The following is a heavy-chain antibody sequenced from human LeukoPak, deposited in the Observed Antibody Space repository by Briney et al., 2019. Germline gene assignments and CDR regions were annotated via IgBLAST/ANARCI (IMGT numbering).Heavy chain of an antibody. J-gene: IGHJ4*02. CDR3: ARALYHYDFWSGYYTHGHFDY. Sequence: KPSETLSLTCAVYGGSFSGYYWSWIRQPPGKGLEWIGEINHSGSTNYNPSLKSRVTISVDTSKNQFSLKLSSVTAADTAVYYCARALYHYDFWSGYYTHGHFDYWGQGTLVTVSS. V-gene: IGHV4-34*01. D-gene: IGHD3-3*01. CDR1: GGSFSGYY. CDR2: INHSGST.